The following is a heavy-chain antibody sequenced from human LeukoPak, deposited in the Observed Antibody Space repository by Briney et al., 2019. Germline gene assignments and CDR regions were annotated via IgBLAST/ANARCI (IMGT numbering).Heavy chain of an antibody. V-gene: IGHV4-31*03. Sequence: SQTLSLSCTVSGVSISSGGYYWSWNRQHPGMGLEWIGYIYYSGSTYYNPSLKRRVTISVDTSKNQFSQKLISVTAADTAVYYCARDHAGTGFDYWGQGTLVTVSS. CDR1: GVSISSGGYY. J-gene: IGHJ4*02. CDR2: IYYSGST. CDR3: ARDHAGTGFDY. D-gene: IGHD3/OR15-3a*01.